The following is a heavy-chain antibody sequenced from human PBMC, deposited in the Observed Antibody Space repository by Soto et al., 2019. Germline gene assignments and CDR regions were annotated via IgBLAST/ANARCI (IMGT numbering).Heavy chain of an antibody. CDR2: LIPVFGSP. CDR1: GGTFSKDA. V-gene: IGHV1-69*01. Sequence: QVQLVQSGAEVKKPGSSVTVSCKTSGGTFSKDAINWVRQAPGQGLEWMGLLIPVFGSPIYAQKFQGRIRITADESTSTAFMDLGSRRSEDTAVYYCTRVLGYTFEPGKTRYYAMDVWGQGTTVSVSS. D-gene: IGHD5-18*01. CDR3: TRVLGYTFEPGKTRYYAMDV. J-gene: IGHJ6*02.